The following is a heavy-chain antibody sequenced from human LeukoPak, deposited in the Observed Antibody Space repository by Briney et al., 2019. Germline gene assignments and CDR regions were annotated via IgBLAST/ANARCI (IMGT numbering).Heavy chain of an antibody. CDR1: GFSSGDYA. J-gene: IGHJ4*02. D-gene: IGHD4-17*01. Sequence: RSLRLSCTVSGFSSGDYAMSWFRQAPGKGLEWVAFIRSKAYGGTTEYAASVKGRFSISRDDSKSIVYLRMNSLRAEDTAVYYCAKGDYGDLTQSCDYWGQGTLVTVSS. V-gene: IGHV3-49*03. CDR3: AKGDYGDLTQSCDY. CDR2: IRSKAYGGTT.